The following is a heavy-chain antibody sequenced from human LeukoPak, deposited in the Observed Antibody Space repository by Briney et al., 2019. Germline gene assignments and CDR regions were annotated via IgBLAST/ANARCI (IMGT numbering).Heavy chain of an antibody. Sequence: VASVKVSCKASGYTFTSYGISWVRQAPGQGLEWMGWISAYNGNTNYAQKLQGRVTMTTDTSTSTAYMELRSLRSDDTAVYYCAAAAYYYDSSGYYTPQYYFDYWGQGTLVTVSS. CDR2: ISAYNGNT. J-gene: IGHJ4*02. CDR3: AAAAYYYDSSGYYTPQYYFDY. D-gene: IGHD3-22*01. V-gene: IGHV1-18*01. CDR1: GYTFTSYG.